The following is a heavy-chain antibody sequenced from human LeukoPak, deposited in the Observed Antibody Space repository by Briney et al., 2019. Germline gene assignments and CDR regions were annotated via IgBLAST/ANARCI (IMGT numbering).Heavy chain of an antibody. J-gene: IGHJ6*02. Sequence: ASVKVSCKASGYTFTSYGIRWVRQAPGQGLEWMGWISAYNGNTNYAQKLQGRVTMTTDTSTSTAYMELRSLRSDDTAVYYCARLEVVVIDYYYGMDVWGQGTTVTVSS. CDR2: ISAYNGNT. CDR1: GYTFTSYG. V-gene: IGHV1-18*01. D-gene: IGHD3-22*01. CDR3: ARLEVVVIDYYYGMDV.